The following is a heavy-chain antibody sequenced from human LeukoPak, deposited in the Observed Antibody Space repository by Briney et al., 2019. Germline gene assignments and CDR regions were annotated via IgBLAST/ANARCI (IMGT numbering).Heavy chain of an antibody. J-gene: IGHJ4*02. CDR1: GYTFTCYY. V-gene: IGHV1-2*02. Sequence: ASVKVSCKASGYTFTCYYMHWVRQAPGQGLEWMGWINPNSGGTKYAQKFQGRVTMTRDTSISTTYMELSRLRSDDTAVYYCEDEFGLKWLADWGQGTLVTVSS. CDR2: INPNSGGT. CDR3: EDEFGLKWLAD. D-gene: IGHD6-19*01.